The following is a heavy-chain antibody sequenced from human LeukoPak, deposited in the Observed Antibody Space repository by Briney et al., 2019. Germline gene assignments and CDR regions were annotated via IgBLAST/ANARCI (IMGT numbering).Heavy chain of an antibody. CDR1: GFTFSSYG. CDR2: INTSGGTT. Sequence: PGGSLRLSCAASGFTFSSYGMTWVRQAPGKGLEWVSTINTSGGTTYYTDSGKGRFTGSRDNSKNTLYLQMNSLRAEDTAVYYCAKGYNWHDRWGQGTLVTVSS. V-gene: IGHV3-23*01. J-gene: IGHJ5*02. CDR3: AKGYNWHDR.